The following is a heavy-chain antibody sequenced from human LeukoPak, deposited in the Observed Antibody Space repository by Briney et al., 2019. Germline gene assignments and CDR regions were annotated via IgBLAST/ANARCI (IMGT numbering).Heavy chain of an antibody. Sequence: SETLSLTCAVYGGSFSGYYWSWLRQPPGKGLEWIGEINHSGSTNYNPSLKSRVTISVDTSKNQFSLKLSSVTAADTAVYYCARGPTVVTHSYYYYYMDVWGKGTTVTVSS. CDR2: INHSGST. D-gene: IGHD4-23*01. J-gene: IGHJ6*03. CDR3: ARGPTVVTHSYYYYYMDV. V-gene: IGHV4-34*01. CDR1: GGSFSGYY.